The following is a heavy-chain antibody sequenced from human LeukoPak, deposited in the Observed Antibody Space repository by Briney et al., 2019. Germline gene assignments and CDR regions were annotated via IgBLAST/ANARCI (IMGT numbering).Heavy chain of an antibody. V-gene: IGHV3-48*04. Sequence: PGGSLRLSCAASGFTFSSYSMNWVRQPPGKGLEWVSYISSSGSTIYYVDSVKGRFTIFRDNAKNSLYLQMNSLRAEDTAVYYCAIAPLSYYYDSNGYFDYWGQGTLVTVSS. CDR1: GFTFSSYS. J-gene: IGHJ4*02. CDR2: ISSSGSTI. D-gene: IGHD3-22*01. CDR3: AIAPLSYYYDSNGYFDY.